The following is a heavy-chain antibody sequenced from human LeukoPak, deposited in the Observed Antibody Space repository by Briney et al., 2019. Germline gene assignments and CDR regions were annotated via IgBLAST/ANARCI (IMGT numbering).Heavy chain of an antibody. J-gene: IGHJ4*02. V-gene: IGHV4-34*01. D-gene: IGHD7-27*01. Sequence: PSETLSLTCAVYGGSFSGYYWSWIRQPPGKGLEWIGEINHSGSTNYNPSLKSRVTISVDTSKNQFSLKLSSVTAADTAVYYCARGWGAILGYWGQGTLVTVSS. CDR3: ARGWGAILGY. CDR2: INHSGST. CDR1: GGSFSGYY.